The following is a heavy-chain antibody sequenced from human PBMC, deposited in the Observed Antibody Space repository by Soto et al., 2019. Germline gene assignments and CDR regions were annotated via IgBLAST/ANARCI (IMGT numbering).Heavy chain of an antibody. V-gene: IGHV3-7*03. CDR2: IKEDGTDK. D-gene: IGHD5-18*01. J-gene: IGHJ4*02. CDR3: AREGFSYGPKGAVFDH. Sequence: GGSLRLSCAASGFNFRTYWMSWVRQAPGKGLEWVANIKEDGTDKYYVDSVKGRLTVSRDNAKNLLYLQLNSLRAEDTAVYYCAREGFSYGPKGAVFDHWGQGSLVTVSS. CDR1: GFNFRTYW.